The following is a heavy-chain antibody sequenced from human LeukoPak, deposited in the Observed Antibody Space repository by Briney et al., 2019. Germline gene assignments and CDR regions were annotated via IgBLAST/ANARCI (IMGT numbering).Heavy chain of an antibody. V-gene: IGHV1-69*13. CDR2: IIPVFGTA. J-gene: IGHJ4*02. CDR3: ARGDLGFSTVTMWHYFDY. D-gene: IGHD4-17*01. CDR1: GGTFSSYT. Sequence: SVKVSCKASGGTFSSYTINWVRQAPGQGLEWMGGIIPVFGTANYVQKFQGRVTITADESTSTAYMELSSLRSEDTAVYYCARGDLGFSTVTMWHYFDYWGQGTLVTVSS.